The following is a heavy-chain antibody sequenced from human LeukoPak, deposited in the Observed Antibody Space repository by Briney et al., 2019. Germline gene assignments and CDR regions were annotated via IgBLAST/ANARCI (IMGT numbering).Heavy chain of an antibody. CDR1: GYTFTAYY. Sequence: ASVKVSCKASGYTFTAYYIHWVRQAPGQGLEWMAWIDPNSGDTWSAPLFQGRVTMTRDTSITTASMELTWLSSDDTAVYYCATGVVTAFTYWGQGTLLTVSS. CDR2: IDPNSGDT. V-gene: IGHV1-2*02. J-gene: IGHJ4*02. CDR3: ATGVVTAFTY. D-gene: IGHD5-18*01.